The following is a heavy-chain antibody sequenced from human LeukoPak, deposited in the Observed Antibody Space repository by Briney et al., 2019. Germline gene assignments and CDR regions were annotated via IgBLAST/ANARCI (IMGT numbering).Heavy chain of an antibody. J-gene: IGHJ4*02. D-gene: IGHD3-16*01. CDR2: ISFDGSSK. Sequence: GGSLRLSCAVSGFTFSGYTMHWVRQAPGKGLEWVAVISFDGSSKYYEDSVKGRFTISRDNSKNTLYLQMNSLRPDDTAIYYCARDTVWEWGQGTLVTVSS. V-gene: IGHV3-30-3*01. CDR3: ARDTVWE. CDR1: GFTFSGYT.